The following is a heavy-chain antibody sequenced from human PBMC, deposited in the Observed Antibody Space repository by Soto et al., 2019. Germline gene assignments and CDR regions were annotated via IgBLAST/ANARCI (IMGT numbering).Heavy chain of an antibody. D-gene: IGHD2-15*01. Sequence: GGSLRLSCAASGFTFSSYAMSWVRQAPGKGLEWVSAISGSGGSTYYADSVKGRFTISRDNSKNTLYLQMNSLRAEDTAVYYCAKAKSTVYCSGGSCRYYFDYWGQGTLVTVSS. CDR1: GFTFSSYA. J-gene: IGHJ4*02. CDR2: ISGSGGST. V-gene: IGHV3-23*01. CDR3: AKAKSTVYCSGGSCRYYFDY.